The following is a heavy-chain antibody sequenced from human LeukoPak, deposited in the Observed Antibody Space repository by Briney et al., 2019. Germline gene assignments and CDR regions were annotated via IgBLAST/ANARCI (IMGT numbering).Heavy chain of an antibody. V-gene: IGHV4-30-2*01. CDR2: ILHSGST. Sequence: PSETLSLICAVSGGSITSDTYYWSWIRQPPGKGLEWIGYILHSGSTYYNPSLKSRVTTSIDTSKSQFSLKLSSVTAADTAVYYCAKTRDFWSGYFDYWGQGTLVTVSS. CDR1: GGSITSDTYY. CDR3: AKTRDFWSGYFDY. D-gene: IGHD3-3*01. J-gene: IGHJ4*02.